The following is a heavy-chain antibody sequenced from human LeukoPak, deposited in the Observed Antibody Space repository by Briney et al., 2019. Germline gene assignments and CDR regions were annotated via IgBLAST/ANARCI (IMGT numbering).Heavy chain of an antibody. CDR2: ISDGGEGA. D-gene: IGHD4-23*01. Sequence: GGSLRPSCAASGFPFRTYAMIWVRQAPGKGLEWLSDISDGGEGAHYADSVRGRFTISRDNSKNTLSLQMNSLRVDDTAVYYCARVNYGGNSDYHLDDWGQGTLVTVSS. CDR3: ARVNYGGNSDYHLDD. V-gene: IGHV3-23*01. J-gene: IGHJ4*02. CDR1: GFPFRTYA.